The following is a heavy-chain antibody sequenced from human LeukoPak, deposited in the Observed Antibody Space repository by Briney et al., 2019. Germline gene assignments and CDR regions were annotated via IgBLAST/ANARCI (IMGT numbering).Heavy chain of an antibody. CDR3: ARAQGWSLLRSFDY. CDR1: GSPISSYY. Sequence: SETLSLTCTVSGSPISSYYWSWIRQHPGKGLEWIGYIYYSGSTYYNPSLKSRVTISVDTSKNQFSLKLGSVTAADTAVYYCARAQGWSLLRSFDYWGQGTLVTVSS. V-gene: IGHV4-59*06. CDR2: IYYSGST. J-gene: IGHJ4*02. D-gene: IGHD3-22*01.